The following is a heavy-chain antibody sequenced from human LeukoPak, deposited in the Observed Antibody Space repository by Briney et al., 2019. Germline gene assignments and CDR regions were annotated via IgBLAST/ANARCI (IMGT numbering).Heavy chain of an antibody. CDR2: IYTSGST. CDR1: GGSISTYY. V-gene: IGHV4-4*07. Sequence: KPSETLSLTCTVSGGSISTYYWSWIRQPAGKGLEWIGRIYTSGSTNYNPSLKSRATISVDTSKNQFSLKLSSVTAADTAVYYCARRNTAGPFDYWGQGTLVTVSS. J-gene: IGHJ4*02. D-gene: IGHD5-18*01. CDR3: ARRNTAGPFDY.